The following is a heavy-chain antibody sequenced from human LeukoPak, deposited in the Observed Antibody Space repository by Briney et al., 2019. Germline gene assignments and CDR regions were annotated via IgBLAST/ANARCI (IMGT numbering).Heavy chain of an antibody. CDR2: ISYSGST. CDR1: GGSISRSNYY. D-gene: IGHD1-26*01. V-gene: IGHV4-39*07. J-gene: IGHJ4*02. CDR3: VRVKGGRISDS. Sequence: SETLSLTCTVSGGSISRSNYYWGWIRQPPGKGLEWIASISYSGSTYYNASVKSRVTISRERSNTQFSLSLHSVTAADTAVYYCVRVKGGRISDSWGQGTLVTVSS.